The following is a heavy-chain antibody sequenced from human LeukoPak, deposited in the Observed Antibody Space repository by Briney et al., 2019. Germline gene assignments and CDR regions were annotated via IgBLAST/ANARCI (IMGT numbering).Heavy chain of an antibody. D-gene: IGHD6-19*01. Sequence: TGGSLCLSCAASGFTFNNYATGRLRQAPGKGLEWVSTISGSGGRTYYADSVKGRFTISRDNSKNTLYLQMNSLRAEAPVLISCARRRRHSKAWYVGIDYWGQGTLVTVSS. CDR2: ISGSGGRT. CDR1: GFTFNNYA. CDR3: ARRRRHSKAWYVGIDY. J-gene: IGHJ4*02. V-gene: IGHV3-23*01.